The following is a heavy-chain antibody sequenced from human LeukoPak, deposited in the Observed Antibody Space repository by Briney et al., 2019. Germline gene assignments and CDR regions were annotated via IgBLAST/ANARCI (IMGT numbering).Heavy chain of an antibody. J-gene: IGHJ4*02. CDR2: ISYDGSNK. D-gene: IGHD5-18*01. CDR3: ARETAMVTPLFDY. V-gene: IGHV3-30-3*01. Sequence: QTGGSLRLSCAASGVTFSSYAMHWVRQAPGKGLEWVAVISYDGSNKHYADSVKGRFTISRDNSKNTLYLQMNSLIAEDTAVYYCARETAMVTPLFDYWGQGTLVTASS. CDR1: GVTFSSYA.